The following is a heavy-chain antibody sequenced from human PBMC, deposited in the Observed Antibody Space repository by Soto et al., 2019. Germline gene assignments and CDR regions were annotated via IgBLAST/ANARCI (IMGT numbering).Heavy chain of an antibody. V-gene: IGHV3-15*01. CDR2: IKGEADGGTT. CDR1: GFTFSNAW. CDR3: TTGLSNGYYNFDY. Sequence: GGSLRLSCAASGFTFSNAWMIRVCQAPGKWLEWVGRIKGEADGGTTDYAAPVKGRITISRDHSKDTLYLYMNSLKSEDTAVYYCTTGLSNGYYNFDYWGQGT. D-gene: IGHD3-22*01. J-gene: IGHJ4*02.